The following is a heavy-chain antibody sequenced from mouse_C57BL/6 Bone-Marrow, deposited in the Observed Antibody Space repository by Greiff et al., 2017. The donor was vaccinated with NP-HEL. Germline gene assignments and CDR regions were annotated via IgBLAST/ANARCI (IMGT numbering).Heavy chain of an antibody. CDR3: AEGGLRDYYAMDY. CDR1: GYTFTSYW. V-gene: IGHV1-53*01. D-gene: IGHD2-4*01. CDR2: INPSNGGT. J-gene: IGHJ4*01. Sequence: QVQLQQSGTELVKPGASVKLSCTASGYTFTSYWMHWVKQRPGQGLEWIGNINPSNGGTNYNEKFKSKATLTVDKSSSTAYMQLSSLTSEDSAVYYCAEGGLRDYYAMDYWGQGTSVTVSS.